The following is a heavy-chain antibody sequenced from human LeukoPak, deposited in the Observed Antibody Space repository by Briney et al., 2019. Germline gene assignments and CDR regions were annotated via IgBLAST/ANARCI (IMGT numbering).Heavy chain of an antibody. CDR3: TRSRERYCTSGSCYIDLQAR. J-gene: IGHJ4*02. D-gene: IGHD2-2*02. Sequence: SETLSLTCTVSGGSLSSGYYYWRWIRQPAGKGLEWIGRMYTSGSTEYNPSLNSRVTISVDTSKNQFSLKLSSVTATDTAVYYCTRSRERYCTSGSCYIDLQARWGQGTQVTVSS. CDR2: MYTSGST. V-gene: IGHV4-61*02. CDR1: GGSLSSGYYY.